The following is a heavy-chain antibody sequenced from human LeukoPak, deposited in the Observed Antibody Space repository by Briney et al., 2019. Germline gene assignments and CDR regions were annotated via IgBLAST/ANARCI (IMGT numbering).Heavy chain of an antibody. J-gene: IGHJ4*02. Sequence: SVKVSCKASGYTFTSYAISWVRQAPGQGLEWMGRIIPILGIANYAQKLQGRVTITADKSTSTAYMELSSLRSEDTAVYYCARDSSGWYRVFDYWGQGTLVTVSS. V-gene: IGHV1-69*04. CDR1: GYTFTSYA. CDR3: ARDSSGWYRVFDY. CDR2: IIPILGIA. D-gene: IGHD6-19*01.